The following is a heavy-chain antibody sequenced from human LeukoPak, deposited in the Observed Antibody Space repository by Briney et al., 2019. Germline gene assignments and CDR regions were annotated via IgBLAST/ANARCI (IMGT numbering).Heavy chain of an antibody. CDR2: IWYDGSNK. CDR1: GFTFSSYG. CDR3: ARSYYDSSGYYSGIDY. V-gene: IGHV3-33*01. J-gene: IGHJ4*02. Sequence: PGGSLRLSCAASGFTFSSYGMHWVRQAPGKGLEWLAVIWYDGSNKYYADSVKGRFTISRDNSKNTLYLQMSSLRAEDTAVYYCARSYYDSSGYYSGIDYWGQGTLVTVSS. D-gene: IGHD3-22*01.